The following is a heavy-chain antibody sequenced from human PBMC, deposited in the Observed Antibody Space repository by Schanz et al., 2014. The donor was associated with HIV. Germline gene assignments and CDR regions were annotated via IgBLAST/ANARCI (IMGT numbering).Heavy chain of an antibody. CDR2: ISSSSSYI. CDR1: RLTFSGYS. CDR3: ARSSDYYYGMDV. J-gene: IGHJ6*02. Sequence: EVQLVESGGGLVKPGGSLRLSCRGSRLTFSGYSMNWVRQAPGKGLEWVSSISSSSSYIFYTDSVKGRFTISRDNAKNSLYLQMNSLRAEDTAVYYCARSSDYYYGMDVWGQGTTVTVSS. V-gene: IGHV3-21*01.